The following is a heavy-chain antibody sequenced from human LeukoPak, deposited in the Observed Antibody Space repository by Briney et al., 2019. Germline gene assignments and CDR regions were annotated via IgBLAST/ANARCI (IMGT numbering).Heavy chain of an antibody. CDR1: GGSFSGYY. V-gene: IGHV4-34*01. CDR3: ATSGWNGGGGFDP. D-gene: IGHD3-16*01. Sequence: SETLSLTCAVYGGSFSGYYWSWIRQPPGKGLEWIGEVSHSGTTNYNSSLKSRVSMSVGASSTQFSLIMTSVTAADTAVYYCATSGWNGGGGFDPWGQGTLVIVSS. CDR2: VSHSGTT. J-gene: IGHJ5*02.